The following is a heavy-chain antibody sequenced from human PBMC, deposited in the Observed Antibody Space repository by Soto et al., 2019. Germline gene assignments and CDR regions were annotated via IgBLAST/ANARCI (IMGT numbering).Heavy chain of an antibody. CDR2: IYYSGST. V-gene: IGHV4-59*01. CDR1: GGSISSYY. CDR3: ARGLILLKPPDAFDI. Sequence: SETLSLTCTVSGGSISSYYWSWIRQPPGKGLEWIGYIYYSGSTNYNPSLKSRVTISVDTSKNQFSLKLSSVTAADTAVYYCARGLILLKPPDAFDIWGQGTMVTVSS. D-gene: IGHD3-10*01. J-gene: IGHJ3*02.